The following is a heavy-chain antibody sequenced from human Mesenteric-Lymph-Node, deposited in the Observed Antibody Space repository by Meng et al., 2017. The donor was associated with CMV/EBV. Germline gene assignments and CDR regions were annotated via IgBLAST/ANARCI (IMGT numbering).Heavy chain of an antibody. CDR3: ARQAAMAAKDY. CDR2: IYYSGST. Sequence: TAAGGSIGSRSYYWGWIRQPPGKGLEWIGSIYYSGSTYYNPSIKSRVTISVDTSKNQFSLKLSSVTAADTAVYYCARQAAMAAKDYWGQGTLVTVSS. CDR1: GGSIGSRSYY. V-gene: IGHV4-39*01. J-gene: IGHJ4*02. D-gene: IGHD5-18*01.